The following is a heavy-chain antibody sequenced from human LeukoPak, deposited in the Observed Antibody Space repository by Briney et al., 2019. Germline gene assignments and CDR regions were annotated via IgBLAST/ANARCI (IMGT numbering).Heavy chain of an antibody. D-gene: IGHD1-1*01. J-gene: IGHJ4*02. CDR1: GGSISSYY. CDR2: IYYSGST. Sequence: PSETPSLTCTVSGGSISSYYWSWIRQPPGKGLEWIGYIYYSGSTNYNPSLKSRVTISVDTSKNQFSLKLSSVTAADTAVYYCARDPTGTYVDYWGQGTLVTVSS. CDR3: ARDPTGTYVDY. V-gene: IGHV4-59*01.